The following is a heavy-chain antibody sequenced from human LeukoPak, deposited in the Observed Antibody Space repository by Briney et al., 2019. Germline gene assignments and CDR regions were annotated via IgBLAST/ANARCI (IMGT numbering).Heavy chain of an antibody. CDR1: GFTFSSYW. J-gene: IGHJ3*02. Sequence: PGGSLRLSCAASGFTFSSYWMSWVRQAPGKGLEWVANIKQDGSEKYYVDSVKGRFTISRDNAKNSLYLQMNSLRAEDTAVYYCARVSCSGGSCYRRDAFDIWGQGTMVTVSS. CDR2: IKQDGSEK. V-gene: IGHV3-7*01. D-gene: IGHD2-15*01. CDR3: ARVSCSGGSCYRRDAFDI.